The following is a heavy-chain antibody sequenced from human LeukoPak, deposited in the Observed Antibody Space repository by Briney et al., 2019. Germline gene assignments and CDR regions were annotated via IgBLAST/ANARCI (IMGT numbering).Heavy chain of an antibody. V-gene: IGHV4-59*08. J-gene: IGHJ4*02. CDR2: IYYSGST. CDR1: GGSISSYY. CDR3: ARQGSSWDVNFDY. Sequence: SETLSLTCTVSGGSISSYYWSWIRQPPGKGLGWIGYIYYSGSTNYNPSLKSRVTISVDTSKNQFSLKLSSVTAADTAVYYCARQGSSWDVNFDYWGQGTLVTVSS. D-gene: IGHD6-13*01.